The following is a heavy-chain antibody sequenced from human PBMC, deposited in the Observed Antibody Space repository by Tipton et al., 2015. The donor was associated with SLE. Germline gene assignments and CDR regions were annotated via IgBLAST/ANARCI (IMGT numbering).Heavy chain of an antibody. CDR1: GFRFSSYG. CDR2: IWYDESNK. D-gene: IGHD5-12*01. Sequence: SLRLSCAASGFRFSSYGMHWVRQAPGKGLEWGAVIWYDESNKFYADSVKGRFTISRDNSKNTLYLEMNSLRPEDTAVYYCAKEGAAGGYGFYSGMDGWGQGATATVSS. CDR3: AKEGAAGGYGFYSGMDG. V-gene: IGHV3-30*18. J-gene: IGHJ6*02.